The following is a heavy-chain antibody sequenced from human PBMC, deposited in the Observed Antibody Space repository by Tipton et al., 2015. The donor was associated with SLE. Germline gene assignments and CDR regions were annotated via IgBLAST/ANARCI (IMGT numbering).Heavy chain of an antibody. D-gene: IGHD2-2*03. Sequence: TLSLTCTVSGGSISSSSYYWGWIRQPPGKGLEWIGRLFPGGNTNYNPSLQSRVTMSVDTSKKQSSLTLSSVTAADTGVYYCERGVAIYWITYYDYYMDVWGKGTTVTVSS. J-gene: IGHJ6*03. CDR1: GGSISSSSYY. V-gene: IGHV4-39*07. CDR3: ERGVAIYWITYYDYYMDV. CDR2: LFPGGNT.